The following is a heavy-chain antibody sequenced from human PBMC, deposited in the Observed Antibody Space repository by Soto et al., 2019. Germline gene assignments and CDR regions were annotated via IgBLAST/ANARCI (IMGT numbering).Heavy chain of an antibody. J-gene: IGHJ4*02. V-gene: IGHV1-46*01. D-gene: IGHD2-8*01. CDR2: IHPDGGHT. CDR1: GYTFTNYY. CDR3: ARGDNGY. Sequence: ASVKVSCKASGYTFTNYYVQWVRQAPGQGLEWMGVIHPDGGHTTYSQKFQDRVTMTRDTFTSTIHMELSSLRSEDTAVYYCARGDNGYWGQGTLVTVSS.